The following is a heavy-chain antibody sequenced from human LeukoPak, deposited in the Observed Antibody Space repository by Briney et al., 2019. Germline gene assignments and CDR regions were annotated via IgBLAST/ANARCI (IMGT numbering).Heavy chain of an antibody. CDR2: ISAYNGNT. D-gene: IGHD5-18*01. V-gene: IGHV1-18*01. J-gene: IGHJ4*02. Sequence: ASVKVSCKASGYTFTSYGTSWVRQAPGQGLEWMGWISAYNGNTNYALKLQGRVTMTTDTSTSTAYMELRSLRSDDTAVYYCARGERYSYGYYFDYWGQGTLVTVSS. CDR3: ARGERYSYGYYFDY. CDR1: GYTFTSYG.